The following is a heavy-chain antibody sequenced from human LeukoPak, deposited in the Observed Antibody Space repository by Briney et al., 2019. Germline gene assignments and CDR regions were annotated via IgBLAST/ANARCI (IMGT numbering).Heavy chain of an antibody. Sequence: PSETLSLTCTVSGGSISSSSYYWGWIRQPPGKGLEWIGSIYYSGSTYYNPSLKSRVTICVDTSKNQFSLKLSSVTAADTAVYYCARAAAGTYYGMDVWGQGTTVTVSS. CDR3: ARAAAGTYYGMDV. J-gene: IGHJ6*02. V-gene: IGHV4-39*01. D-gene: IGHD6-13*01. CDR2: IYYSGST. CDR1: GGSISSSSYY.